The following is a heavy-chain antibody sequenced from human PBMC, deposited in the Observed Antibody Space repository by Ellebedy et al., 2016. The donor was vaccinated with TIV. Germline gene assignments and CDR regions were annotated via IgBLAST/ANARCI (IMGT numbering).Heavy chain of an antibody. CDR3: AKEPIAVVLTYFDY. Sequence: GGSLRLSCAASGFSFSSYAMSWVRQAPGKGLEWVSGMSGSGGSTYYADSVKGRFTISRDNSKNTLYLQMNSLRAEDTAVYYCAKEPIAVVLTYFDYWGQGTRVTVSS. V-gene: IGHV3-23*01. J-gene: IGHJ4*02. CDR2: MSGSGGST. D-gene: IGHD6-19*01. CDR1: GFSFSSYA.